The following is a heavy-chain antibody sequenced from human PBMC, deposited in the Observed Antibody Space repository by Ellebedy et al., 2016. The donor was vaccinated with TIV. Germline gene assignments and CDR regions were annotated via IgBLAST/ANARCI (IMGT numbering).Heavy chain of an antibody. V-gene: IGHV3-23*01. CDR1: GFTFSSYA. J-gene: IGHJ4*02. D-gene: IGHD6-13*01. CDR2: ISGSGGST. Sequence: PGGSLRLSCAASGFTFSSYAMSRVRQAPGKGLEWVSAISGSGGSTYYADSVKGRFTISRDNAKNSLYLQMNSLRVEDTAVYYCTKDSGFVAAAGTGYWGPGTLVTVSS. CDR3: TKDSGFVAAAGTGY.